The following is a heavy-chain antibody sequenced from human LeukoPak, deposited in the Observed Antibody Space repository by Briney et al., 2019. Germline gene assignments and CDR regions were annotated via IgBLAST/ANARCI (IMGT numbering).Heavy chain of an antibody. V-gene: IGHV3-NL1*01. J-gene: IGHJ6*02. CDR1: GFTFSSYG. CDR2: ISGGGSI. CDR3: ARNDCGGDCFSPAAYYGMDV. D-gene: IGHD2-21*02. Sequence: VVLGRSLRLSCAASGFTFSSYGMHWVRQAPGKGLEWVSIISGGGSIYYADSVKGRFTISRDNSKNTLYLQMNSLRAEDTAVYYCARNDCGGDCFSPAAYYGMDVWGQGTTVTVSS.